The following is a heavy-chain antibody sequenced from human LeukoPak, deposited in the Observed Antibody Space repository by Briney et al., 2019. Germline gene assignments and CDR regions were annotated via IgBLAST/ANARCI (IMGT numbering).Heavy chain of an antibody. Sequence: SETLSLTCTVSGGSIGSGDYYWSWIRQHPGKGLEWIGYIYYSGSTYYNPSLKSRVTISGDTSKNQFSLKLSSVTAADTAVYYCARGSDIVATIWFDPWGQGILVTVSS. CDR1: GGSIGSGDYY. CDR3: ARGSDIVATIWFDP. V-gene: IGHV4-31*03. J-gene: IGHJ5*02. CDR2: IYYSGST. D-gene: IGHD5-12*01.